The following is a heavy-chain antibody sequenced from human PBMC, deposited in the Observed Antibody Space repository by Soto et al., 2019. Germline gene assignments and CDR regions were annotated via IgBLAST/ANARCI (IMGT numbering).Heavy chain of an antibody. CDR3: ARDRGGIGSAPYYYYGMDV. CDR1: GDSVSSNSAA. Sequence: SQTLSLTCAIYGDSVSSNSAAWNWIRQSPSRGLEWLGRTYYRSKWYNDYAVSVKSRITINPDTSKNQFPLQLNSVTPEDTAVYYCARDRGGIGSAPYYYYGMDVWGQGTTVTVS. V-gene: IGHV6-1*01. CDR2: TYYRSKWYN. J-gene: IGHJ6*02. D-gene: IGHD3-10*01.